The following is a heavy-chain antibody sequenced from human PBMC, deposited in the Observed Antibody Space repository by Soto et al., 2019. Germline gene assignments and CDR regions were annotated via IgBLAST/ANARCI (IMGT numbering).Heavy chain of an antibody. CDR3: ASDPPSYSNYEPYYYYYGMDV. CDR2: ISSSSSYI. D-gene: IGHD4-4*01. J-gene: IGHJ6*02. CDR1: GFTFSSYS. Sequence: EVQLVESGGGLVKPGGSLRLSCAASGFTFSSYSMNWVRQAPGKGLEWVSSISSSSSYIYYADSVKGRFTISRDNAKNSLYLQMNSLRAEDTAVYYCASDPPSYSNYEPYYYYYGMDVWGQGTTVTVSS. V-gene: IGHV3-21*01.